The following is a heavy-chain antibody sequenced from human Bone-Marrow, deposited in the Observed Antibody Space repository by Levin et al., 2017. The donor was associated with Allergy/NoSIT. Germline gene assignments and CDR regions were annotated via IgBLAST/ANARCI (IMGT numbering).Heavy chain of an antibody. J-gene: IGHJ6*02. CDR1: GGSFSGYY. D-gene: IGHD3-10*01. CDR2: INHSGST. CDR3: ARWRTISMVRGVTSHYYYYYYGMDV. V-gene: IGHV4-34*01. Sequence: SQTLSLTCAVYGGSFSGYYWSWIRPPPGKGLEWIGEINHSGSTNYNPSLKSRVTISVDTSKNQFSLKLSSVTAADTAVYYCARWRTISMVRGVTSHYYYYYYGMDVWGQGTTVTVSS.